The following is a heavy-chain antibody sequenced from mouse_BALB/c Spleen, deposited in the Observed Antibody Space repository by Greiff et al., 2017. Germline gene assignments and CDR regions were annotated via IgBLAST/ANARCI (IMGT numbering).Heavy chain of an antibody. CDR3: TRQVDYFDY. CDR1: GFTFSNYW. D-gene: IGHD1-1*02. J-gene: IGHJ2*01. Sequence: EVKVEESGGGLVQPGGSMKLSCVASGFTFSNYWMNWVRQSPEKGLEWVAEIRLKSNNYATHYAESVKGRFTISRDDSKSSVYLQMNNLRAEDTGIYYCTRQVDYFDYWGQGTTLTVSS. CDR2: IRLKSNNYAT. V-gene: IGHV6-6*02.